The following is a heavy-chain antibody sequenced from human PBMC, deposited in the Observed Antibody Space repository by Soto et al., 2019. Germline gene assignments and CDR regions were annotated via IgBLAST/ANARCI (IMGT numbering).Heavy chain of an antibody. CDR2: IKSKTDGGST. CDR3: TTDTPVTTQLYYGMDV. CDR1: GFTFSNAW. D-gene: IGHD4-17*01. V-gene: IGHV3-15*07. Sequence: GGSLRLSCAASGFTFSNAWMNWVRQAPGKGLEWVARIKSKTDGGSTDYAAPVKGRFPISSGDSKNTLYLQMNSLKSEDTAVYYCTTDTPVTTQLYYGMDVWGQGTTVTVSS. J-gene: IGHJ6*02.